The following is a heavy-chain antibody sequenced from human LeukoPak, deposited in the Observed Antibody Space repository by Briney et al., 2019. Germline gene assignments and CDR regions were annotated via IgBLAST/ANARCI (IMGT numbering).Heavy chain of an antibody. CDR2: INSGGSGT. CDR1: GFNFASNW. CDR3: ARRPYSDTSGRLSDV. D-gene: IGHD3-22*01. V-gene: IGHV3-74*01. Sequence: GGSLRLSCAASGFNFASNWMHWVRQTPGKGLVWVSRINSGGSGTSYADSVGGRFTISRDNAKNSLYLQMNSLRDEDTAVYFCARRPYSDTSGRLSDVWGQGTTVTVSS. J-gene: IGHJ6*02.